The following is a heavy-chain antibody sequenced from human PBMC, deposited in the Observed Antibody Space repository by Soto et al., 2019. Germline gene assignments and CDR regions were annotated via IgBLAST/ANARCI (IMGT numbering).Heavy chain of an antibody. Sequence: GGSLRLSCAASGFTFSSYGMHWVRQAPGKGLEWVAVISYDGSNKYYADSVKGRFTISRDNSKNTLYLQLNSLRVEDTAVYYCAKYLIGGARPGDYWGPGTLVTVSS. D-gene: IGHD1-26*01. CDR1: GFTFSSYG. J-gene: IGHJ4*02. V-gene: IGHV3-30*18. CDR2: ISYDGSNK. CDR3: AKYLIGGARPGDY.